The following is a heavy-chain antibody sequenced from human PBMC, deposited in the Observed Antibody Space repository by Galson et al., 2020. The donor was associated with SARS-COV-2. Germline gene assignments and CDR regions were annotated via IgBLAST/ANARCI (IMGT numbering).Heavy chain of an antibody. D-gene: IGHD6-13*01. CDR2: IYYSGNT. CDR1: GDSISSSTEY. CDR3: AGDEGSSWPNYFDY. Sequence: ASETLSLTCIVSGDSISSSTEYWGWIRQPPGKGLEWIGSIYYSGNTYYNLSLKSRVTISVDTSKNQFSLKVTSVTAADTAVYYCAGDEGSSWPNYFDYWGQGTLVNVSS. V-gene: IGHV4-39*07. J-gene: IGHJ4*02.